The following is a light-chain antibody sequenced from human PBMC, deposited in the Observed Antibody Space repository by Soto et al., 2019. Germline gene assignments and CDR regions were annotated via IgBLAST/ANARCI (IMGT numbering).Light chain of an antibody. V-gene: IGLV2-14*01. CDR3: FSFIPDWPHV. CDR1: SSDVGAYNY. Sequence: QSVLTQPASVSGSPGQSITISCTGTSSDVGAYNYVSWFQQHPGEAPTLIISEVSNRPSGVSNRFSGSKSGNAASLTISGLQAEVEADYFCFSFIPDWPHVFGTGTKVTVL. J-gene: IGLJ1*01. CDR2: EVS.